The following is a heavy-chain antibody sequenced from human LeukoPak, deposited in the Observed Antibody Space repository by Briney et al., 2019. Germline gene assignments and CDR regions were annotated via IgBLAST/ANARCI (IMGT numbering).Heavy chain of an antibody. V-gene: IGHV3-30*18. J-gene: IGHJ4*02. CDR2: ISYDGTNK. Sequence: GGSLRLSCAASGFTFSSYWMHWVRQAPGKGLEWVAFISYDGTNKYYADSVRGRFTISRDNSKNTLFLQMNSLRAEDTAVYYCAKDLQVTPDYWGQGTLVTVSS. CDR1: GFTFSSYW. D-gene: IGHD2-21*02. CDR3: AKDLQVTPDY.